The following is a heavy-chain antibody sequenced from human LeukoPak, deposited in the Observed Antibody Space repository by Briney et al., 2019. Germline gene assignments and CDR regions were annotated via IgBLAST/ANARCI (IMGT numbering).Heavy chain of an antibody. CDR3: ATDARSSSWYTDAFDI. CDR2: IIPILGIA. Sequence: ASVKVSCKASGYTFTSYGISWVRQAPGQGLEWMGRIIPILGIANYAQKFQGRVTITADKSTSTAYMELSSLRSEDTAVYYCATDARSSSWYTDAFDIWGQGTMVTVSS. CDR1: GYTFTSYG. D-gene: IGHD6-13*01. V-gene: IGHV1-69*04. J-gene: IGHJ3*02.